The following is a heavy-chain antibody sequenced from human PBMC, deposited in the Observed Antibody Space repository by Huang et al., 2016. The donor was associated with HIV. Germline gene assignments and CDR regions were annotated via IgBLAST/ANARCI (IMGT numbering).Heavy chain of an antibody. CDR1: GFTFSSYW. V-gene: IGHV3-7*04. CDR2: IKQDGSAK. Sequence: EVQLVESGGGLVQPGGSLRLSCTASGFTFSSYWVSWVRLVQGNGLVWMDNIKQDGSAKYYVDSLEGRFSISRYNAKNSLYLQMNSLRAEDTAVYYCARRLRYYYGSGRTSGYFDYWGQGTLVTVSS. D-gene: IGHD3-10*01. J-gene: IGHJ4*02. CDR3: ARRLRYYYGSGRTSGYFDY.